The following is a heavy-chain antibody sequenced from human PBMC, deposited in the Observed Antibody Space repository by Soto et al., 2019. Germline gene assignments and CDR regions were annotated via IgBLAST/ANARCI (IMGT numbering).Heavy chain of an antibody. CDR3: TGDPYYSNGYYSLFDY. J-gene: IGHJ4*02. Sequence: EVQLVESGGGLVQPGGSLRLSCAAYGFTFSRYTMNWVRQAPGKGLEWVSYISSSSSTIYYGDSVKGRFTISRDNAKDSLYQKKSSPRDEDTVLYYWTGDPYYSNGYYSLFDYWGQGTLVTVSS. V-gene: IGHV3-48*02. CDR1: GFTFSRYT. D-gene: IGHD3-22*01. CDR2: ISSSSSTI.